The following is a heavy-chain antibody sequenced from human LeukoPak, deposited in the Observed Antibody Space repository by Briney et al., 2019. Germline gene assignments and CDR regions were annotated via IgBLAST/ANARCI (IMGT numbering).Heavy chain of an antibody. J-gene: IGHJ5*02. CDR3: AKDGGSVYLAGNWFDP. CDR2: ISWNSGTI. D-gene: IGHD5/OR15-5a*01. V-gene: IGHV3-9*01. Sequence: GGSLRLSCEASGFTFSTSGLTWVRQAPGKGLEWVPVISWNSGTIGYADSVKGRFTISRDNAKNSLYLQMNSLRAEDTALYYCAKDGGSVYLAGNWFDPWGQGTLVTVSS. CDR1: GFTFSTSG.